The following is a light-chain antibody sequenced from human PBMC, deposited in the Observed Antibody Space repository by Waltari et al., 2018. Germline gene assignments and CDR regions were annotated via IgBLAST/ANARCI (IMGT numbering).Light chain of an antibody. Sequence: EMVLRQSPGHLSLSPGDRATLSCRATESVSSSYLGWYQQKPGQAPRLLIYATSNRATGIPDRFSGSGSGTDFTLTISRLESEDFAVYYCQQYGSSPSTFGQGTRLEIK. CDR1: ESVSSSY. CDR2: ATS. V-gene: IGKV3-20*01. CDR3: QQYGSSPST. J-gene: IGKJ5*01.